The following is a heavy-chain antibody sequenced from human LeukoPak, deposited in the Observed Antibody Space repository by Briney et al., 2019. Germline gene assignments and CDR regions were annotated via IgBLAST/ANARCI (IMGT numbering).Heavy chain of an antibody. J-gene: IGHJ4*02. D-gene: IGHD6-13*01. Sequence: GGSLRLSCAASGFTFSSYSMNWVRQAPGKGLEWVSCISGSGGSIYYADSVKGRFTISRDNSKNTLYLQMNSLRAEDTAIYYCAKEAVAAAGPFDHWGQGTLVSVSS. V-gene: IGHV3-23*01. CDR2: ISGSGGSI. CDR3: AKEAVAAAGPFDH. CDR1: GFTFSSYS.